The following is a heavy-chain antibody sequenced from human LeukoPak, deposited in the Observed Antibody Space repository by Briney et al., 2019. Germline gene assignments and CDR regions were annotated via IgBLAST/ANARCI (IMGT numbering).Heavy chain of an antibody. V-gene: IGHV3-9*01. CDR3: AKAGGYDFRSYYFDY. D-gene: IGHD5-12*01. CDR2: TSWNSGSI. Sequence: PGRSLRLSCAASGFTFDDYAMHWVRQAPGKGLEWVSGTSWNSGSIGYADSVKGRFTISRDNAKNSLYLQMNSLRAEDTALYYCAKAGGYDFRSYYFDYWGQGTLVTVSS. CDR1: GFTFDDYA. J-gene: IGHJ4*02.